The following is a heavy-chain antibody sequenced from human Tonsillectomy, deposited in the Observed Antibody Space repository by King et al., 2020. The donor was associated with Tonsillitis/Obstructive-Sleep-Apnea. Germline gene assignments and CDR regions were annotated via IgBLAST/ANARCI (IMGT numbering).Heavy chain of an antibody. J-gene: IGHJ4*02. CDR2: MYYGGST. CDR1: GGSISSSY. V-gene: IGHV4-59*08. Sequence: VQLQESGPGLVKPSETLSLTCTVSGGSISSSYWSWIRQPPGQGLEWIAYMYYGGSTNYKPSLKSRVTTSVDTSKNQLSLKLTSVTAADTAVYYCARRYCPNGECCAPFDHWGQGILVTVSS. CDR3: ARRYCPNGECCAPFDH. D-gene: IGHD2-8*01.